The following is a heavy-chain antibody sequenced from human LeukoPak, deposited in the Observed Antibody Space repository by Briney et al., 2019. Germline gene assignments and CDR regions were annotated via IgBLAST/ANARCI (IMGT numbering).Heavy chain of an antibody. D-gene: IGHD5-24*01. Sequence: ASETLSLTCTVSGGSISSYYWSWIRQPPGKGLEWIGYISYIGSTNYNPSLKSRVTISVDTSKNQFSLKLSSVTAADTAVYYCARRVATKPKYFFDSWGQGTLVTVSS. CDR3: ARRVATKPKYFFDS. V-gene: IGHV4-59*08. CDR2: ISYIGST. CDR1: GGSISSYY. J-gene: IGHJ4*02.